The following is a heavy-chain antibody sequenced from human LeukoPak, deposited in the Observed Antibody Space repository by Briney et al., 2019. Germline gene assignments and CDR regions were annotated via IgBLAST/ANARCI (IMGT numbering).Heavy chain of an antibody. CDR3: ARVFTDYGGLYYFDY. CDR1: GGSISSSSYY. Sequence: SETLSLTCTGSGGSISSSSYYWGWIRQPPGKGLEWIGSIYYSGSTYYNPSLKSRVTISVDTSKNQFSLELSSVTAADTAVYYCARVFTDYGGLYYFDYWGQGTLVTVSS. CDR2: IYYSGST. J-gene: IGHJ4*02. V-gene: IGHV4-39*07. D-gene: IGHD4-23*01.